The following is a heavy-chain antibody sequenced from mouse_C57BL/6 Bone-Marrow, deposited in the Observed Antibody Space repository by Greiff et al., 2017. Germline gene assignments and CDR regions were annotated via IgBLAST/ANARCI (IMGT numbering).Heavy chain of an antibody. J-gene: IGHJ2*01. D-gene: IGHD1-1*01. CDR2: ISSGGSYT. Sequence: EVKLLESGGDLVKPGGSLKLSCAASGFTFSSYGMSWVRQTPDKRLEWVATISSGGSYTYYPDSVKGRFTISRDNAKNTLYLQMSSLKSEDAAMYYCARHFLYYYGCSYFGYWGQGTTLTVSS. V-gene: IGHV5-6*02. CDR3: ARHFLYYYGCSYFGY. CDR1: GFTFSSYG.